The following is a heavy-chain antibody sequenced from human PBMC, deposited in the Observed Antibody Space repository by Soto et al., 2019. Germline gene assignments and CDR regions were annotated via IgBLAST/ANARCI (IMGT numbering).Heavy chain of an antibody. CDR3: ARVRIAVAGFDY. D-gene: IGHD6-19*01. J-gene: IGHJ4*02. V-gene: IGHV4-34*01. CDR2: INHSGST. CDR1: GGSFSGYY. Sequence: SETLSLTXAVYGGSFSGYYWSWIRQPPGKGLEWIGEINHSGSTNYNPSLKSRVTISVDTSANTAYMELSSLRSEDTAVYFCARVRIAVAGFDYWGQGTQVTVSS.